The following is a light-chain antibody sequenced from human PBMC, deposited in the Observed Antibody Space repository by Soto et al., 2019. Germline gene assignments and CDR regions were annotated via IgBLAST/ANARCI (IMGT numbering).Light chain of an antibody. J-gene: IGKJ1*01. CDR1: QTISSW. Sequence: DIQMTQSPSTLSGSVGDRVTITCRASQTISSWLAWYQQKPGKAPKLLINKASTLKSGVPSRFSGSGSGTDFTLTISSLQPEDFATYFCQQSYSTPPEWTFGQGTKVDIK. CDR3: QQSYSTPPEWT. CDR2: KAS. V-gene: IGKV1-5*03.